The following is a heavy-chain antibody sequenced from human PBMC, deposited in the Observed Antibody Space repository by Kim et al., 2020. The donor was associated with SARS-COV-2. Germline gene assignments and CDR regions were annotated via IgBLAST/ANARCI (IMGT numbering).Heavy chain of an antibody. J-gene: IGHJ4*02. D-gene: IGHD2-8*01. CDR3: ARDPGVDAYYLDH. V-gene: IGHV4-59*01. Sequence: SETLSLTCAVSGGSFSSNYWSWIRQSPGKGLEWIGYMYYSGRTNYNPSFTSRVTMSLDTSKNQFSLKLSSVTAADTAVYYCARDPGVDAYYLDHWGQGTLVTVSA. CDR2: MYYSGRT. CDR1: GGSFSSNY.